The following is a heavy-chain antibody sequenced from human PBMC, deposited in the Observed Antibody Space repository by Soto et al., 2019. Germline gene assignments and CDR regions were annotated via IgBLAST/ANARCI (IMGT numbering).Heavy chain of an antibody. CDR1: GGSFSGYY. D-gene: IGHD2-2*01. V-gene: IGHV4-34*01. J-gene: IGHJ5*02. Sequence: QVQLQQWGAGLLKPSETLSLTCAVYGGSFSGYYWSWIRQPPGKGLEWIGEINHSGSTNYNPSLKSRVTISVDTSKNQFSRKLSSVTAADTAVYYCASGYCSSTRCFPWWFDPWGQGTLVTVSS. CDR3: ASGYCSSTRCFPWWFDP. CDR2: INHSGST.